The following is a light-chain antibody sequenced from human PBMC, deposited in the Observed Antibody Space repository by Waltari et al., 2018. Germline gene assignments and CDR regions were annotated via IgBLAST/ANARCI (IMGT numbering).Light chain of an antibody. CDR1: QSVSSSY. Sequence: EIVLTQSPGTLSLSPGERATLSCRASQSVSSSYLAWYQQKPGQAPRLLIYGASSRAPGIPDRFSGSGSGTDFTLTISRLEPEDFAVYYCQQYGSSPGTFGPGTKVEIK. J-gene: IGKJ1*01. CDR2: GAS. CDR3: QQYGSSPGT. V-gene: IGKV3-20*01.